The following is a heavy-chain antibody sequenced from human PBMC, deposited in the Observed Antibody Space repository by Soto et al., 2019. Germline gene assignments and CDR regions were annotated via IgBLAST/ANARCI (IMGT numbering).Heavy chain of an antibody. D-gene: IGHD6-19*01. CDR3: TTENAGYSSGWVDY. CDR2: IKSKTDGGTT. J-gene: IGHJ4*02. CDR1: GFTFSNAW. Sequence: GGSLRLSCAASGFTFSNAWMSWVRQAPGKGLEWVGRIKSKTDGGTTDYAAPVKGRFTISRDDSKNTLYLQMNSLKTEDTAVYYCTTENAGYSSGWVDYWGQGTLVTVSS. V-gene: IGHV3-15*01.